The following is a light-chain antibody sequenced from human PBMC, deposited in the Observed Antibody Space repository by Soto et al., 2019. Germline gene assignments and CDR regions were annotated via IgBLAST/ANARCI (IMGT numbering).Light chain of an antibody. CDR1: QSIAYY. Sequence: DIQMTQSPSSLSASVGDRVTITCRASQSIAYYVNWFQQKPGKAPKLLIYAASSLQSGIPSRFSGSGSGTDFTLTISSLQPEDFATYYCQQSTNSPMYTFCQGTKVYI. J-gene: IGKJ3*01. CDR3: QQSTNSPMYT. CDR2: AAS. V-gene: IGKV1-39*01.